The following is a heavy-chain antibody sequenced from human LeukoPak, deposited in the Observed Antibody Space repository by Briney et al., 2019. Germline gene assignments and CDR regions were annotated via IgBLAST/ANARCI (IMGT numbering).Heavy chain of an antibody. J-gene: IGHJ5*02. CDR1: GGSFSGYY. CDR2: INHSGST. Sequence: SETLSLTCAVYGGSFSGYYWSWIRQPPGKGLEWIGEINHSGSTNDNPSLKSRVTISVDTSKNQFSLKLSSVTAADTAVYYCARYYCSGGSCYSWWFDPWGQGTLVTVSS. V-gene: IGHV4-34*01. D-gene: IGHD2-15*01. CDR3: ARYYCSGGSCYSWWFDP.